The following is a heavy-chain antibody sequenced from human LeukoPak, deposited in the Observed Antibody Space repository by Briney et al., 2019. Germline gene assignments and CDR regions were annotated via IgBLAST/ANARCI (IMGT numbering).Heavy chain of an antibody. D-gene: IGHD6-19*01. CDR2: IYPADSDT. Sequence: GESLKISCKGSGYTFTSFWLGWVRQMPGKGPEWMGIIYPADSDTRYNPSFEGQVTISADKSISTAYLQWSSLKASDTAMYYCARPSGSSGGTGAFDIWGQGTMVTVSS. CDR1: GYTFTSFW. J-gene: IGHJ3*02. CDR3: ARPSGSSGGTGAFDI. V-gene: IGHV5-51*01.